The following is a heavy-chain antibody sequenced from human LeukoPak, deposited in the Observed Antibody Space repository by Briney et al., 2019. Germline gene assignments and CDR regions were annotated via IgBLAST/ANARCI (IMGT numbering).Heavy chain of an antibody. V-gene: IGHV3-33*01. CDR3: ARAFTSTGYYYVEY. CDR2: IWDDGNNK. Sequence: GGSLRLSCAASGFTFSSFGMHWVRQAPGKGLEGVAVIWDDGNNKYYADSVKGRFTISRDNSKNTLYLQMNSLRAEDTAVYYCARAFTSTGYYYVEYWGQGTLVTVSS. D-gene: IGHD3-22*01. J-gene: IGHJ4*02. CDR1: GFTFSSFG.